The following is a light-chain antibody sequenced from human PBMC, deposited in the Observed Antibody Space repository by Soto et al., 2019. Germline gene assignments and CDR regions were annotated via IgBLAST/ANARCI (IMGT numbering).Light chain of an antibody. CDR1: SCNIGAGYD. CDR2: GNS. Sequence: QSVLTQPPSVSGAPGQRVTISCTGSSCNIGAGYDVPWYQQLPGTAPKLLIYGNSNRPSGVPDRFSGSKSGTSASLAITGLQAEDEADYYCQSYDSSLSGYVVFGGGTKLTVL. V-gene: IGLV1-40*01. J-gene: IGLJ2*01. CDR3: QSYDSSLSGYVV.